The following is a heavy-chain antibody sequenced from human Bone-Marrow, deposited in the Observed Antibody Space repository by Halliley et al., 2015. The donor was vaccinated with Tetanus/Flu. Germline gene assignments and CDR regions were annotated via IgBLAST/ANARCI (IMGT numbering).Heavy chain of an antibody. CDR1: GLTFSSYW. J-gene: IGHJ4*02. D-gene: IGHD3-16*01. CDR3: ARTNDPSAPDF. CDR2: IKQDGSEK. V-gene: IGHV3-7*01. Sequence: ALRLSCAASGLTFSSYWMTWVRQAPGKGLEWVANIKQDGSEKYYVDSLKGRFTVFRDNAKTLLYLQMDSLRDEDTAVYYCARTNDPSAPDFWGQGSLVPVSS.